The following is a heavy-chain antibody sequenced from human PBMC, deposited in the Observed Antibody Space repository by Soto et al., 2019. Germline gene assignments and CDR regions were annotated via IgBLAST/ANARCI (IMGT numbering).Heavy chain of an antibody. CDR3: ATELSESPASPVDA. CDR2: IIPRFGTA. Sequence: QVQLVQSGADVKKPGSSVKVSCQASGVTFSSETLGWVRQAPGQGLEWVGGIIPRFGTASYAQEFQGRVTMTADESTGTVYMALSSLRSDDTAVYFFATELSESPASPVDALCQGTLVTVS. D-gene: IGHD1-26*01. CDR1: GVTFSSET. V-gene: IGHV1-69*01. J-gene: IGHJ5*02.